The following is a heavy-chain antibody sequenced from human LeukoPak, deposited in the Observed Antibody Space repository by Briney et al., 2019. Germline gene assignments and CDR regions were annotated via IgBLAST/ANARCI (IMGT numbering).Heavy chain of an antibody. CDR3: AKDVAGAALPYFGLDV. V-gene: IGHV3-23*01. D-gene: IGHD3-9*01. J-gene: IGHJ6*02. Sequence: GGSLRLSCAASGFIFPNFAMTWVRQVPRKGLEWVSGISNNGGRTYSARSVRGRFTISRDNSKNMLYLQTNSLRVDDTAVYYCAKDVAGAALPYFGLDVWGQGTTVTVSS. CDR1: GFIFPNFA. CDR2: ISNNGGRT.